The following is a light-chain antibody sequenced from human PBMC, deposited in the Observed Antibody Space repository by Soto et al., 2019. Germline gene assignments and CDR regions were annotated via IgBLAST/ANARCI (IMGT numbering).Light chain of an antibody. CDR1: RSDIGDSNF. Sequence: SALTQPASVSGSPGQSVTISCTGPRSDIGDSNFISWYQHSPGKAPRLLIYEVNNRPSGVSKRFSGSKAGNTASLTISGLLDDDEADYFCASFRSVTILVFGSGTKVTVL. CDR2: EVN. J-gene: IGLJ1*01. V-gene: IGLV2-14*01. CDR3: ASFRSVTILV.